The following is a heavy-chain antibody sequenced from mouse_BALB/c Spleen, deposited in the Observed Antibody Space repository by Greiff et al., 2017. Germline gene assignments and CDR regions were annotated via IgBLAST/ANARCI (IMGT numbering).Heavy chain of an antibody. CDR1: GYTFTSYW. V-gene: IGHV1-69*02. Sequence: QVHVKQPGAELVKPGASVKLSCKASGYTFTSYWMNWVKQRPGQGLEWIGEIDPSDSYTNYNQKFKGKATLTVDKSSSTAYMQLSSLTSEDSSVYYCARSPYGNLAYWGQGTLVTVSA. CDR3: ARSPYGNLAY. D-gene: IGHD2-1*01. CDR2: IDPSDSYT. J-gene: IGHJ3*01.